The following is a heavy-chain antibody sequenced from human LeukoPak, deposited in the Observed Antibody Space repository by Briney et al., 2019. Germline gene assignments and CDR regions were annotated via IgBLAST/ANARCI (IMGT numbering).Heavy chain of an antibody. D-gene: IGHD1-26*01. Sequence: GGSLRLSCAASGFTVNNDYMSWVRQAPGKGLECVSVIYSGGTTYYADPVRGRFSISRDSSKSTVYLQMNSLRVEDTAVYYCARDPGGSYSHGIWGQGTLVTVSS. J-gene: IGHJ4*02. V-gene: IGHV3-53*01. CDR3: ARDPGGSYSHGI. CDR2: IYSGGTT. CDR1: GFTVNNDY.